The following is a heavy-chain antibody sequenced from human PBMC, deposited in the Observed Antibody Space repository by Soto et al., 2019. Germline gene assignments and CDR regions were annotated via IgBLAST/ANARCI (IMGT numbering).Heavy chain of an antibody. CDR2: IIGNGGST. D-gene: IGHD2-8*02. CDR1: EFTFSNYA. V-gene: IGHV3-23*01. J-gene: IGHJ6*02. Sequence: EVQLLESGGGLMQPGGSLRLSCAASEFTFSNYAMNWVRQAPGKGLEWVSGIIGNGGSTYYADFVEGRFTISRDNSKRTLYLQMNSLRVEDTAVYYCAKARDCTATGCTLPYYGLDVWGQGTTVTVSS. CDR3: AKARDCTATGCTLPYYGLDV.